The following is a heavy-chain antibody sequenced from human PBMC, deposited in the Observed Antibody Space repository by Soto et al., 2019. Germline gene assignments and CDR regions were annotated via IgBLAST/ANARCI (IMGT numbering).Heavy chain of an antibody. J-gene: IGHJ6*02. CDR1: GGTFSSYA. V-gene: IGHV1-69*13. Sequence: SVKFSCEASGGTFSSYAISWVRQAPGQGLEWMGGIIPIFGTANYAQKFQGRVTITADESTSTAYMELSSLRSEDTAVYYCARLPSETPYYYYGMDVWGQGTTVTVSS. CDR3: ARLPSETPYYYYGMDV. D-gene: IGHD2-15*01. CDR2: IIPIFGTA.